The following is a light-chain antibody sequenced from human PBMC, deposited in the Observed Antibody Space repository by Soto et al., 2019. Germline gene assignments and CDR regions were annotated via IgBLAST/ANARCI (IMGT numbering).Light chain of an antibody. V-gene: IGKV3-15*01. CDR1: QSVSSS. CDR2: SAS. Sequence: EIVLTQSPGTLSLSPGERATLSCRASQSVSSSSLAWYQQKPGHTPRLLIYSASIGATGTPARFSGSGSGSDFTLTISSLQSEDFAVYYCQQYNKWPLTFGPGTKVDIK. J-gene: IGKJ3*01. CDR3: QQYNKWPLT.